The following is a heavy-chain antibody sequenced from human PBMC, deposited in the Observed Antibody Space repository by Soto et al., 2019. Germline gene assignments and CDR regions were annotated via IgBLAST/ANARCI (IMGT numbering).Heavy chain of an antibody. D-gene: IGHD5-18*01. V-gene: IGHV3-23*01. CDR1: GFTFSSYA. Sequence: GGSLILSCAASGFTFSSYAMSWVRQAPGKGLEWVSAISGSGGSTYYADSVKGRFTISRDNSKNTLYLQMNSLRAEDTAVYYCAKDQGLGYSYGIYYYYGMDVWGQGTTVTVSS. J-gene: IGHJ6*02. CDR3: AKDQGLGYSYGIYYYYGMDV. CDR2: ISGSGGST.